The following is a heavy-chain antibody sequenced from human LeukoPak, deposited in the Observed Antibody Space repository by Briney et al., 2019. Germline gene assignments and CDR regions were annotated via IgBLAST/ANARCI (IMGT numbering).Heavy chain of an antibody. D-gene: IGHD3-10*01. V-gene: IGHV1-18*01. Sequence: ASVKVSCKASGYTFTSYGISWVRQAPGQGLEWMGWISAYNGNTNYAQKLQGRVTMTTDTSTSTAYMELSRLRSDDTAVYYCARGSYYTNWFDPWGQGTLVTVSS. CDR3: ARGSYYTNWFDP. J-gene: IGHJ5*02. CDR1: GYTFTSYG. CDR2: ISAYNGNT.